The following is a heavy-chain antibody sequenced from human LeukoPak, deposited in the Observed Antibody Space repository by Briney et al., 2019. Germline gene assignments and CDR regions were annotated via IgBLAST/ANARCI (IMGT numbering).Heavy chain of an antibody. Sequence: PGGSLRLSCAASGFTFSSYSMNWVRQAPGKGLEWVSSISSSSSYIYYADSVKGRFTISRDNAKNSLYLQMNSLRAEDTAVYYCARASDIVVVPAAGRYNWFDPWGQGTLVTVSS. J-gene: IGHJ5*02. D-gene: IGHD2-2*01. CDR2: ISSSSSYI. V-gene: IGHV3-21*01. CDR1: GFTFSSYS. CDR3: ARASDIVVVPAAGRYNWFDP.